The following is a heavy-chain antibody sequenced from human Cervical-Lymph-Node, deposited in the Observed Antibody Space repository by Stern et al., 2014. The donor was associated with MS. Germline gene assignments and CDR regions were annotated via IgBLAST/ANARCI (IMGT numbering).Heavy chain of an antibody. CDR2: IYNSGRT. D-gene: IGHD3-22*01. CDR1: GVSISSGGYY. Sequence: VQLEELGPGLVKPSQTLSLTCTVSGVSISSGGYYWSWIRQHPGKGLEWIGYIYNSGRTYYHPSLKSRVTISIDTTKNQFSLKLSSVTAADTAVYHCASGGPNYDSSGYYYFDFWGQGTLVTVSS. V-gene: IGHV4-31*03. J-gene: IGHJ4*02. CDR3: ASGGPNYDSSGYYYFDF.